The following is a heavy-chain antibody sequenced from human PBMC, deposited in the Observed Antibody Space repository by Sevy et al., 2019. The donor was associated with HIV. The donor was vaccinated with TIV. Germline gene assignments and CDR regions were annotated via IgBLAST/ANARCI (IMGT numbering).Heavy chain of an antibody. Sequence: GGSLRLSCAASGFTFSNYAMSWVRQAPGKGLEWVSAISGSGDSTYYADSVKGRFTISRDNFKNTLYLQMNSLRAEAAAVYDCARDLEEGDSSGGTPPSDYWGQGTLVTVSS. CDR1: GFTFSNYA. CDR3: ARDLEEGDSSGGTPPSDY. J-gene: IGHJ4*02. D-gene: IGHD6-19*01. CDR2: ISGSGDST. V-gene: IGHV3-23*01.